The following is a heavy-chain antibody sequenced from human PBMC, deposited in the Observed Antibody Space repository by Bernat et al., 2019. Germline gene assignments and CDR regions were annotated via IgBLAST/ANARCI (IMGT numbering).Heavy chain of an antibody. CDR3: ARESQDIGVVIAAVDL. J-gene: IGHJ3*01. CDR2: ISSRSAYI. CDR1: GFIFSSYN. D-gene: IGHD2-15*01. V-gene: IGHV3-21*01. Sequence: EVQLVESGGGLVKPGGSLRLSCAASGFIFSSYNMNWVRQAPGKGLEWVGSISSRSAYIYYENSVTGRLTISIDNAKNSLYLQMNSLRAEDTAVYYCARESQDIGVVIAAVDLWGQGTMVTVSS.